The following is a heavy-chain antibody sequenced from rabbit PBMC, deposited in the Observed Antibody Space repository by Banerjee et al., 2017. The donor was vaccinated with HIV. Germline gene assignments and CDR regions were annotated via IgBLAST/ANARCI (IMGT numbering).Heavy chain of an antibody. CDR1: GFSFSSSYY. Sequence: QEQLEESGGDLVKPGASLTLTCTASGFSFSSSYYMCWVRQAPGKGLEWIACIYAGSSGSTYYASWAKGRFTISKSSSTTVTLQMTSLTAADTATYFCARGVYAGYADYGYVPYYFNLWGQGTLVTVS. V-gene: IGHV1S45*01. D-gene: IGHD6-1*01. CDR2: IYAGSSGST. CDR3: ARGVYAGYADYGYVPYYFNL. J-gene: IGHJ4*01.